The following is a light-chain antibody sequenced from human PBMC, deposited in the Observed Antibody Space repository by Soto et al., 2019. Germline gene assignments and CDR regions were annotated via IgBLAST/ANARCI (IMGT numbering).Light chain of an antibody. CDR1: SSNIGGNT. Sequence: QSVLTQPPSASGTPGQRVTISCSGSSSNIGGNTVNWYQQLPGTAPKLLIYSDNQRPSGVPDRFSGSKSGTSASLAISGLQSEDEADYYCTSYAGGNNVFGTGTKLTVL. CDR3: TSYAGGNNV. CDR2: SDN. V-gene: IGLV1-44*01. J-gene: IGLJ1*01.